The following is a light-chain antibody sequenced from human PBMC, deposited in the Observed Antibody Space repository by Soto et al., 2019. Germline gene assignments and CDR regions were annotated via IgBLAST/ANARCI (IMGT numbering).Light chain of an antibody. J-gene: IGLJ1*01. Sequence: SVVSRAGSVSWSPWSSNPHSCTGNSVDVGDYNSVSWYQQHPGKAPKVMIYHVTIRASGVSNRFSGSKSGNTASLTISGLQAEDEADYYCSSYSHSPPSYVFGTGTKVTVL. CDR1: SVDVGDYNS. V-gene: IGLV2-14*03. CDR3: SSYSHSPPSYV. CDR2: HVT.